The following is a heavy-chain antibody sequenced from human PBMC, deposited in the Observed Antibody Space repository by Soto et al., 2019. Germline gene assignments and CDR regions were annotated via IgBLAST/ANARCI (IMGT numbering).Heavy chain of an antibody. D-gene: IGHD1-7*01. CDR3: ARSGTSMEYFDY. J-gene: IGHJ4*02. Sequence: SVKVSCKASGGTFSSYTISWVRQAPGQGLEWMGRIIPILGIANYAQKFQGRVTITADKSTSTAYMELSSLRSEDTAVYYCARSGTSMEYFDYWGQGTLVTVSS. CDR1: GGTFSSYT. V-gene: IGHV1-69*02. CDR2: IIPILGIA.